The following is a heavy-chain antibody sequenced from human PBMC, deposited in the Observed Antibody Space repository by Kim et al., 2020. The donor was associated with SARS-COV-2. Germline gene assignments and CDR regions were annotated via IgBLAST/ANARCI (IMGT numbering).Heavy chain of an antibody. CDR3: ARGAIYQNWFDP. CDR1: GGSISSYY. J-gene: IGHJ5*02. CDR2: IYYSGST. D-gene: IGHD3-3*01. Sequence: SETLSLTCTVSGGSISSYYWSWIRQPPGKGLEWIGYIYYSGSTNYNPSLKSRVTISVDTSKNQFSLKLSSVTAADTAVYYCARGAIYQNWFDPWGQGTLVTVSS. V-gene: IGHV4-59*01.